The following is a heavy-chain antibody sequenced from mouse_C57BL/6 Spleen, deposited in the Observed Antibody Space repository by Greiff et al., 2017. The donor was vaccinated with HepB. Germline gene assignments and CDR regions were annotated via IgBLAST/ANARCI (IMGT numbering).Heavy chain of an antibody. CDR1: GYTFTSYW. CDR3: ALLDSSGYGWFAY. V-gene: IGHV1-7*01. Sequence: QVQLQQSGAELAKPGASVKLSCKASGYTFTSYWMHWVKQRPGQGLEWIGYINPSSGYTKYNQKFKDKATLTADKSSSTAYMQLSSLTYEDSAVYYCALLDSSGYGWFAYWGQGTLVTVSA. D-gene: IGHD3-2*02. CDR2: INPSSGYT. J-gene: IGHJ3*01.